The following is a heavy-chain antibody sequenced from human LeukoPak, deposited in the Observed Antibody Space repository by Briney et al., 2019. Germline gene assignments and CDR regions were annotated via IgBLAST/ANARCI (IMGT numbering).Heavy chain of an antibody. V-gene: IGHV1-2*02. J-gene: IGHJ6*03. CDR1: GGTFSSYA. CDR2: INPNSGDT. CDR3: ARDATSGYYYYYMDV. D-gene: IGHD3-3*01. Sequence: GASVKVSCKASGGTFSSYAISWVRQAPGQGLEWMGWINPNSGDTDYAQKFQGRVTMTRDTSISTAYMELSRLRSDDTALYYCARDATSGYYYYYMDVWGKGTTVTVSS.